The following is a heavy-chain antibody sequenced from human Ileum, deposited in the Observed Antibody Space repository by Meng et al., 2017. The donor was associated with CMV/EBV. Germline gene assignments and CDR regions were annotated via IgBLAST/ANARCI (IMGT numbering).Heavy chain of an antibody. CDR2: INSDGTST. J-gene: IGHJ3*02. CDR1: GFTLRNNW. CDR3: ARGAGEVGTGTRGAFDI. Sequence: GESLKISCAASGFTLRNNWMHWVRQAPGKGLAWVSRINSDGTSTGYADAVKGRFTISRDDAKNTLYVQMNSLRVEDTAVYYCARGAGEVGTGTRGAFDIWGQGTLVTVSS. V-gene: IGHV3-74*01. D-gene: IGHD2-15*01.